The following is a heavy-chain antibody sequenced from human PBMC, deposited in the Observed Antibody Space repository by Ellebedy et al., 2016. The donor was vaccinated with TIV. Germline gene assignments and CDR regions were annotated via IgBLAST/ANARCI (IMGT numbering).Heavy chain of an antibody. CDR2: IHYSGIT. V-gene: IGHV4-30-4*01. Sequence: MPSETLSLTCTVSGGPISSYDYYWSWIRQPPGKGLEWIGYIHYSGITYYTPSLKSRVSMSIDTSKNQFSLTLTSVTAADTAVYYCALGGSSHAFDIWGQGTMVTVSS. D-gene: IGHD3-10*01. CDR1: GGPISSYDYY. J-gene: IGHJ3*02. CDR3: ALGGSSHAFDI.